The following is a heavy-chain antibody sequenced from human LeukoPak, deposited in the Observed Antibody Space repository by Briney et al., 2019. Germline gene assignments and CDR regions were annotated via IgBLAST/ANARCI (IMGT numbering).Heavy chain of an antibody. Sequence: ASVKVSCKASGYTFTGHNMHWVRQAPGHGLEWMGWFSPKTGGSHFAQKFRGRVAMTTDTSISTAYLELSSLRSDDTAVYYCVRDSGGSCYYPSDYWGQGTLVTVSS. CDR3: VRDSGGSCYYPSDY. V-gene: IGHV1-2*02. CDR1: GYTFTGHN. D-gene: IGHD2-15*01. CDR2: FSPKTGGS. J-gene: IGHJ4*02.